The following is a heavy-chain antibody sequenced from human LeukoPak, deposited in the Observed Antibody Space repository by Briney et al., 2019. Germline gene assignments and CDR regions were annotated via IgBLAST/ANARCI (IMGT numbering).Heavy chain of an antibody. D-gene: IGHD2-15*01. CDR2: IYSGGST. V-gene: IGHV3-66*01. CDR1: GLTVSSNY. J-gene: IGHJ4*02. CDR3: AREEEYCSGGSCYRYFDY. Sequence: PGGSLRLSCAASGLTVSSNYMSWVRQAPGKGLEWVAVIYSGGSTYYADSVKGRFTISRDNAKNSLYLQMNSLRAEDTAVYYCAREEEYCSGGSCYRYFDYWGEGTLVTVSS.